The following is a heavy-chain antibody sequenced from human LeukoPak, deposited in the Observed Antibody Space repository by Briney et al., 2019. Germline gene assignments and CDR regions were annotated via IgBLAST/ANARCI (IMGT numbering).Heavy chain of an antibody. CDR3: AKTRLLSHDAFDI. CDR2: ISGSGGST. Sequence: HPGGSLRLSCAASGFTFSSYAMSWVRQAPGKGLEWVSAISGSGGSTYYADSVKGRFTISRDNSKNTLYLQMNSLRAEDTAVYYCAKTRLLSHDAFDIWGQGTMVTVSS. V-gene: IGHV3-23*01. CDR1: GFTFSSYA. D-gene: IGHD2-15*01. J-gene: IGHJ3*02.